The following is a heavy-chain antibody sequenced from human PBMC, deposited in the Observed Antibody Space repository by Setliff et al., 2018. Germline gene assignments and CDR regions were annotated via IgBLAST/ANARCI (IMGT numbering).Heavy chain of an antibody. Sequence: ASVKVSCKAFGYPFTGYYYNHWVRQAPGQGPGWMGWINPNTGAVKYAQQFQGRVTMTRDMSLRTVYLDLSGLTSDDTAVYYCTRDPTGSNCYSGAFEMWGQGTMVTVSS. D-gene: IGHD2-21*02. V-gene: IGHV1-2*02. CDR2: INPNTGAV. J-gene: IGHJ3*02. CDR1: GYPFTGYY. CDR3: TRDPTGSNCYSGAFEM.